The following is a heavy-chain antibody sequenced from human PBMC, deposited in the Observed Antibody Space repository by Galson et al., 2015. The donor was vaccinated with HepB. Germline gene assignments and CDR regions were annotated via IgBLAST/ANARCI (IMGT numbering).Heavy chain of an antibody. CDR3: ARESGIAAAGMEAFDI. CDR1: GGTFSSYA. CDR2: IIPIFGTA. V-gene: IGHV1-69*13. Sequence: SVKVSCKASGGTFSSYAISWVRQAPGQGLEWMGGIIPIFGTANYAQKFQGRVTITADESTSTAYMELSSLRSEDTAVYYCARESGIAAAGMEAFDIWGQGTMVTVSS. J-gene: IGHJ3*02. D-gene: IGHD6-13*01.